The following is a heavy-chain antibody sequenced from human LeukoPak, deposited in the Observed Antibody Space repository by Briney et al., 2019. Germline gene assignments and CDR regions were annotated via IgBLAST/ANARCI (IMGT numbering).Heavy chain of an antibody. CDR2: IYSGGST. Sequence: GGSLRLSCAASGFTVSSNYMSWVRQAPGKGLEWVSVIYSGGSTYYADSVKGRLTISRDNSKNTLYLQMNSLRAEDTAVYYCARSAVGGNWFDPWGQGTLVTVSS. D-gene: IGHD3-10*01. CDR1: GFTVSSNY. J-gene: IGHJ5*02. CDR3: ARSAVGGNWFDP. V-gene: IGHV3-53*01.